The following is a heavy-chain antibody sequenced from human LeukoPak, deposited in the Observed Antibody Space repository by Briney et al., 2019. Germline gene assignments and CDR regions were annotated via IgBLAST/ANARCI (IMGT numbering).Heavy chain of an antibody. D-gene: IGHD1-14*01. CDR3: ARDTGTALQQPYNWFDP. Sequence: GASVKVSCKASGGTFSSYAISWVRQAPGQGLEWMGGIIPIFGTANYAQKFQGRVTITADESTSTAYMELSSLRSEDTAVYYCARDTGTALQQPYNWFDPWGQGTLVTVSS. V-gene: IGHV1-69*13. CDR1: GGTFSSYA. CDR2: IIPIFGTA. J-gene: IGHJ5*02.